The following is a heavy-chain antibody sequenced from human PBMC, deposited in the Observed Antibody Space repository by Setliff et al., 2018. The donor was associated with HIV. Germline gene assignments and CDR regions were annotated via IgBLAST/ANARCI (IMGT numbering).Heavy chain of an antibody. J-gene: IGHJ4*02. D-gene: IGHD6-19*01. CDR2: MNPNSGNT. V-gene: IGHV1-8*01. CDR1: GYTFTSYD. CDR3: ARIAWPWWQWLVRSGKWYFDS. Sequence: ASVKVSCKASGYTFTSYDINWVRQATGQGLEWMGWMNPNSGNTGYAQKFQGRVTMTRNTSISTAYMELSSLRSEDTAVYHCARIAWPWWQWLVRSGKWYFDSWGQGTLVTVSS.